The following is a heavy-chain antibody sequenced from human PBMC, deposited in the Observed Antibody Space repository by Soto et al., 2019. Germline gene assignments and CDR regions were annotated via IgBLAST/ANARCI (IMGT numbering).Heavy chain of an antibody. J-gene: IGHJ6*02. V-gene: IGHV3-33*01. D-gene: IGHD3-16*01. CDR1: GFTFSSYG. CDR3: ARDICWEVLTTCGMDV. CDR2: IWYDGSNK. Sequence: QVQLVESGGGVVQPGRSLRLSCAASGFTFSSYGMHWVRQAPGKGLEWVAVIWYDGSNKYYADSVKGRFTISRDNSKNTLYLQMNSLRAEDTAVYYCARDICWEVLTTCGMDVWGQRTTVTVSS.